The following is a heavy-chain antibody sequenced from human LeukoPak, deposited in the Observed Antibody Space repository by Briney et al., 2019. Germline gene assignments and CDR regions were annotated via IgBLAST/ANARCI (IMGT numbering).Heavy chain of an antibody. CDR2: IYTSGST. J-gene: IGHJ5*02. V-gene: IGHV4-61*02. CDR1: GGSISSGSYY. Sequence: PLSLTCTVSGGSISSGSYYWSWIRPPAGKGLEWIGRIYTSGSTNYNPSLKSRVTISVDASKNQFSLKLSSVTAADTAVYYCARGDYGSGTYLWGSWGQGILVTVSP. D-gene: IGHD3-10*01. CDR3: ARGDYGSGTYLWGS.